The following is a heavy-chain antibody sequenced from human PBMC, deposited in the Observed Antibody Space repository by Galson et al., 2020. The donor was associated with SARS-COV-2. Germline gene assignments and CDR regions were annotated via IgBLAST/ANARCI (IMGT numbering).Heavy chain of an antibody. V-gene: IGHV3-64*01. CDR1: GFSFGDYA. D-gene: IGHD2-2*01. CDR3: ARGNVTVPAAPLYNWFDP. CDR2: ITSDGETT. Sequence: GGSLRLSCAASGFSFGDYAMHWVRQAPGQGLEYVSAITSDGETTYYAKSRKDRFTISRDNSKNMLFLQLGSLREEDTAVYFCARGNVTVPAAPLYNWFDPWGQGTLVTVSS. J-gene: IGHJ5*02.